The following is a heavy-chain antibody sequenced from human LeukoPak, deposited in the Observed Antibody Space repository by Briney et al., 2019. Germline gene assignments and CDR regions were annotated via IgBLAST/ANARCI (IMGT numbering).Heavy chain of an antibody. CDR3: ANGYSYGYDY. J-gene: IGHJ4*02. D-gene: IGHD5-18*01. CDR1: GGSISSGSYY. V-gene: IGHV4-61*02. Sequence: SQTLSLTCTVSGGSISSGSYYWSWIRQPAGKGLEWIGRIYTSGSTNYNPSLKSRVTISVDTSKNQFSLKLSSVTAADTAVYYCANGYSYGYDYWGQGTLVTVSS. CDR2: IYTSGST.